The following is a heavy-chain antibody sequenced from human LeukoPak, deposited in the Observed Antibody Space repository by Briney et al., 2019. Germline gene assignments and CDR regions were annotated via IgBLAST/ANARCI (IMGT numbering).Heavy chain of an antibody. D-gene: IGHD3-16*01. J-gene: IGHJ5*02. V-gene: IGHV4-59*01. CDR2: IYYSGGT. CDR1: GGSISGYY. CDR3: ANYGDTCFAP. Sequence: KTSETLSLTCTVSGGSISGYYWSWIRQPPGKGLEWIGYIYYSGGTNYNPSLKSRVTISVDTSKNQFSLKLSSVTAADTAMFYSANYGDTCFAPWGQEPLSPSPQ.